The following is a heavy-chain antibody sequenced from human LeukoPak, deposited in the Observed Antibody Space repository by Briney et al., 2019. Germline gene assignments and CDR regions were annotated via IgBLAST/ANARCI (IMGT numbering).Heavy chain of an antibody. Sequence: ASVKVSCKASGYTFTGYYMHWVRQAPGQGLEWMGWINPNSGGTNYAQKLQGRVTMTTDTSTSTAYMELRSLRSDDTAVYYCARVGKYDYVWGSYRPVYWGQGTLVTVSS. D-gene: IGHD3-16*02. J-gene: IGHJ4*02. CDR1: GYTFTGYY. CDR2: INPNSGGT. V-gene: IGHV1-2*02. CDR3: ARVGKYDYVWGSYRPVY.